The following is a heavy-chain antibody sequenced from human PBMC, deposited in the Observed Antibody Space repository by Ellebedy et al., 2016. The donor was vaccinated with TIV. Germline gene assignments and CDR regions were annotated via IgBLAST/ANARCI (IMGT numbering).Heavy chain of an antibody. CDR1: GFTFSNYG. CDR3: SREWLSSYGT. J-gene: IGHJ5*02. D-gene: IGHD3-10*01. Sequence: GGSLRLSCAASGFTFSNYGMQWVRQAPGEGLEWVAVIASHGYVSFYADSVKGRFIISRDNDENTLYLQMNSLRVDDTAVYYCSREWLSSYGTWGQGTLVTVSA. CDR2: IASHGYVS. V-gene: IGHV3-30*03.